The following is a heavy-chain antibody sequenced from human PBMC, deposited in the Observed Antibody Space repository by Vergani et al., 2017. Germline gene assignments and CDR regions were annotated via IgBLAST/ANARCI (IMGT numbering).Heavy chain of an antibody. J-gene: IGHJ5*02. V-gene: IGHV3-72*01. D-gene: IGHD2-21*01. CDR1: GFTFSDHY. Sequence: EVQLVESGGGLVQPGGSLRLSCAASGFTFSDHYMDWVRQAPGKGLEWVGRTRNKANSYTTEYAASVKGRFTISRDDSKNSLYLQMNSLKTEDTAVYYCAREMRDSLLPWGQGTLVTVSS. CDR3: AREMRDSLLP. CDR2: TRNKANSYTT.